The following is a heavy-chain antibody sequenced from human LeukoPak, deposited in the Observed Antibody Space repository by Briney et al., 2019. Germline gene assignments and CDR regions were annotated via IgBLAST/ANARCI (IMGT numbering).Heavy chain of an antibody. J-gene: IGHJ5*02. CDR2: INNDGSST. V-gene: IGHV3-74*01. D-gene: IGHD4-11*01. Sequence: GGSLKLSCEASGFTFSSYWMHWVRQAPGKGLVWVSRINNDGSSTSYADSVKGRFTISRDNAKNTLYLQMNSLRAEDTAVYYCARDRGAVATFNWFDPWGQGTLVTVSS. CDR3: ARDRGAVATFNWFDP. CDR1: GFTFSSYW.